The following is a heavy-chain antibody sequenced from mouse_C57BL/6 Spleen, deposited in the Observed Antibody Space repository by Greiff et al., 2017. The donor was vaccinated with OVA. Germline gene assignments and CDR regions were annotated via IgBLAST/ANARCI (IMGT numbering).Heavy chain of an antibody. CDR1: GFTFSDYG. Sequence: EVQLQESGGGLVKPGGSLKLSCAASGFTFSDYGMHWVRQAPEKGLEWVAYISRGSSTIYYADTVKGRFTISRANTKNTLFLQMTSLRSEDTAMYYCARSYSNYALDYWGQGTTLTVSS. J-gene: IGHJ2*01. D-gene: IGHD2-5*01. V-gene: IGHV5-17*01. CDR2: ISRGSSTI. CDR3: ARSYSNYALDY.